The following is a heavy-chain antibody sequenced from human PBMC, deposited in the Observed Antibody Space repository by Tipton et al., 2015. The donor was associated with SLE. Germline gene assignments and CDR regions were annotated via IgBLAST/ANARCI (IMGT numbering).Heavy chain of an antibody. Sequence: TLSLTCTVSGGSISSYYWSWIRQPPGKGLEWIGYIYYSGSTNYNPSLKSRVTISVDTSKNQFSLKLSSVTAADTAVYYCARVWFGERAFDIWGQGTMVTVSS. V-gene: IGHV4-59*01. J-gene: IGHJ3*02. CDR1: GGSISSYY. CDR2: IYYSGST. D-gene: IGHD3-10*01. CDR3: ARVWFGERAFDI.